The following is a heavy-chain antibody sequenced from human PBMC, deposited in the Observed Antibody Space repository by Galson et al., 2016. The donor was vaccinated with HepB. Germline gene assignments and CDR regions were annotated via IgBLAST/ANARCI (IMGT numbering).Heavy chain of an antibody. J-gene: IGHJ4*02. CDR2: IYYSGST. D-gene: IGHD2-21*02. CDR3: ARRELLFDY. V-gene: IGHV4-39*01. CDR1: GGSISSSSYY. Sequence: SETLSLTCTVSGGSISSSSYYWGWIRQPPGKGLEWIGSIYYSGSTYYNPSLKSRVTISVDTSKNQFSLKLSSVTAADTAVYYCARRELLFDYWGQGTLVTVSS.